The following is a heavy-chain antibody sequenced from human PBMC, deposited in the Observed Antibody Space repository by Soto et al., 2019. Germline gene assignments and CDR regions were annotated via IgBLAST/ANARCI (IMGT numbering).Heavy chain of an antibody. CDR1: GFTFSSYW. CDR2: IWYDGSNK. CDR3: ARDIVPYYYDSSGYLDY. J-gene: IGHJ4*02. Sequence: LRLSGAASGFTFSSYWMQWDQQAPGKGLEWVAVIWYDGSNKYYADSVKGRFTISRDNSKNTLYLQMNSLRAEDTAVYYCARDIVPYYYDSSGYLDYWGQGTLVNVSS. D-gene: IGHD3-22*01. V-gene: IGHV3-33*08.